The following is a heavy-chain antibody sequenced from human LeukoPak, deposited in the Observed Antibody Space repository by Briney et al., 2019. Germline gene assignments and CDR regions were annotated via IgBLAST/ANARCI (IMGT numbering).Heavy chain of an antibody. CDR1: GFTYSDYE. CDR2: ISSEGSNEGSVI. D-gene: IGHD2-8*02. V-gene: IGHV3-48*03. CDR3: AGGPQYTGSYPY. J-gene: IGHJ4*02. Sequence: GGSLRLSCAGSGFTYSDYEMAWVRQAPGTGLEWIAYISSEGSNEGSVIKYADSVKGRFTISRDDAKRSVYLQMNRLSAEDTAVCFCAGGPQYTGSYPYWGQGTLVTVSS.